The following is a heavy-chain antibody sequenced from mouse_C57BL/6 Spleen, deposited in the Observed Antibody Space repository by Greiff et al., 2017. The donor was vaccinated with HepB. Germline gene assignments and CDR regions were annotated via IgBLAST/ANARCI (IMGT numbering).Heavy chain of an antibody. CDR1: GYTFTDYN. J-gene: IGHJ3*01. V-gene: IGHV1-18*01. CDR2: INPNNGGT. Sequence: EVQLQQSGPELVKPGASVKIPCKASGYTFTDYNMDWVKQSHGKSLEWIGDINPNNGGTIYNQKFKGKDTLTVDKSSSTAYMELRSLTSEDTAVYYWARKNYGSSWFAYWGQGTLVTVSA. CDR3: ARKNYGSSWFAY. D-gene: IGHD1-1*01.